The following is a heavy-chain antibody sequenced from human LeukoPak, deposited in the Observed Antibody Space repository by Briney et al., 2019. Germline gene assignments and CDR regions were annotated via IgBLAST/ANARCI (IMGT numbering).Heavy chain of an antibody. CDR1: GFTFSGYS. J-gene: IGHJ4*02. V-gene: IGHV3-48*02. CDR3: ARDGDGHFDY. D-gene: IGHD2-21*01. CDR2: ISFSSSTI. Sequence: GGSLRLSCAASGFTFSGYSMNWVRQAPGKGLEWVSYISFSSSTIYYADSVKGRFTISRDNAKNSLFLQMDSLRDEDTAVYYCARDGDGHFDYWGQETLVTVSS.